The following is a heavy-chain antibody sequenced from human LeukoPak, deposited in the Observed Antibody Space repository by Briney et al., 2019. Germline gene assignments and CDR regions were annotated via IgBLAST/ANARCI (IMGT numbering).Heavy chain of an antibody. D-gene: IGHD6-19*01. CDR1: GGSISSSNW. J-gene: IGHJ6*04. CDR2: IYHSGST. V-gene: IGHV4-4*02. CDR3: ASTNIAVAGNTYYYYYGMDV. Sequence: EPSETLSLTCAVSGGSISSSNWWSWVRQPPGKGLEWIGEIYHSGSTNYNPPLKSRVTISVDKSKNQFSLKLSSVTAADTAVYYCASTNIAVAGNTYYYYYGMDVWGKGTTVTVSS.